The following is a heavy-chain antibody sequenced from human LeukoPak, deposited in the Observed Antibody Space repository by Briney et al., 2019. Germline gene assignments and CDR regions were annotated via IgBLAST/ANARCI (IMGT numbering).Heavy chain of an antibody. Sequence: ALVKVSCKASGYTFTSYGISWVRQAPGQGLEWMGWISAYNGNTNYAQKPQGRVTVTTDTSTSTAYMELRSLRSDDTAVYFCARAVLGGPTVYYNYYHMDVWGKGTTVTVSS. J-gene: IGHJ6*03. CDR3: ARAVLGGPTVYYNYYHMDV. V-gene: IGHV1-18*01. CDR1: GYTFTSYG. D-gene: IGHD1-26*01. CDR2: ISAYNGNT.